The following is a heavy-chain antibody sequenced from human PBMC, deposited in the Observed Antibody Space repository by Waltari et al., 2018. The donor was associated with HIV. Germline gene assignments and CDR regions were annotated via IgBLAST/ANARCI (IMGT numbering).Heavy chain of an antibody. CDR1: GFNFGNYW. D-gene: IGHD3-22*01. CDR2: VKEDGTEE. Sequence: VESGGGVAQPGESRKLSCRGSGFNFGNYWMSWVRQPAGRGVEMLANVKEDGTEEYYLESMKGRFTIYRENDKSTMYQQMDNLRVDDTAMYHCTRGAIYSSGPFDAFDVWGPGTSVVVSS. V-gene: IGHV3-7*03. J-gene: IGHJ3*01. CDR3: TRGAIYSSGPFDAFDV.